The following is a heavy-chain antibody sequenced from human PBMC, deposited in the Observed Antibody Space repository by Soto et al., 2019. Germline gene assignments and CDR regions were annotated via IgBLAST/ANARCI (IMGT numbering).Heavy chain of an antibody. J-gene: IGHJ4*02. CDR2: INSDGGST. Sequence: EVQLVESGGGLVQPGGSLRLSCAASGFTFSTYWMHWVRQGPGKGLVWVSRINSDGGSTNYADSVKGRFTISRDNAKKPMYLQMNSVRAEDTAVYYWATSGGMGALGLDYWGQGTLVTVSS. V-gene: IGHV3-74*01. D-gene: IGHD1-26*01. CDR1: GFTFSTYW. CDR3: ATSGGMGALGLDY.